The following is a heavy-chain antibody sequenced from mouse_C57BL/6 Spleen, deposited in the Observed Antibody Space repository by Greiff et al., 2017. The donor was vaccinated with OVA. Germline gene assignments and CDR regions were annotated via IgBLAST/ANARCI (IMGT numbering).Heavy chain of an antibody. V-gene: IGHV14-2*01. CDR1: GFNIKDYY. CDR2: IDPEDGET. D-gene: IGHD1-1*01. J-gene: IGHJ3*01. CDR3: AITVVASWFAY. Sequence: EVQRVESGAELVKPGASVKLSCTASGFNIKDYYMHWVKQRTEQGLEWIGRIDPEDGETKYAPKFQGKATITADTSSNTAYLQLSSLTSEDTAVYYCAITVVASWFAYWGQGTLVTVSA.